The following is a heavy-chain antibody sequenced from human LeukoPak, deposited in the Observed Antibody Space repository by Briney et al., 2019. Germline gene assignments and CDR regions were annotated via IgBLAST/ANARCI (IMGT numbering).Heavy chain of an antibody. V-gene: IGHV4-59*11. CDR3: ASGGVSSGWYAAFDI. CDR2: IYYSGST. CDR1: GGSISSHY. J-gene: IGHJ3*02. Sequence: SETLSLTCTVFGGSISSHYWSWIRQPPGKGLEWIGYIYYSGSTNYNPSLKSRVTISVDTSKNQFSLKLSSVTAADTAVYYCASGGVSSGWYAAFDIWGQGTMVTVSS. D-gene: IGHD6-19*01.